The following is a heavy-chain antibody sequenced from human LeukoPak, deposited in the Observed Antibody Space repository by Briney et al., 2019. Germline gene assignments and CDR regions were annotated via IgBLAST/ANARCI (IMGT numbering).Heavy chain of an antibody. V-gene: IGHV3-23*01. CDR3: AKGFNWFDP. Sequence: GGSLRLSCAASGFTFSSYDMNWVRQAPGKGLEWVSGISGSGGSTYYADSVKGRFTISRDNSKNTLYLQMNSLRAEDTALHYCAKGFNWFDPWGQGTLVTVSS. CDR2: ISGSGGST. CDR1: GFTFSSYD. J-gene: IGHJ5*02.